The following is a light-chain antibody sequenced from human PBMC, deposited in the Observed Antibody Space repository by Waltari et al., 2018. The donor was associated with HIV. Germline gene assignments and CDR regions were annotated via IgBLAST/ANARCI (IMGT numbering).Light chain of an antibody. CDR2: GAS. V-gene: IGKV3-15*01. J-gene: IGKJ2*01. CDR1: QSVRTN. CDR3: QQYDKWPPVT. Sequence: EIVTTQSPATLTVSPGERATLSCRASQSVRTNLAWYQQKRGQAPRLLIYGASTRASGIPARFSGSWSGTQFTLTISSLQSEDFAVYYCQQYDKWPPVTFGQGTNLEI.